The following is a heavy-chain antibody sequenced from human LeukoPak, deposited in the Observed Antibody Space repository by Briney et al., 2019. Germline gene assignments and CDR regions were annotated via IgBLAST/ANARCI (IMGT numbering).Heavy chain of an antibody. J-gene: IGHJ4*02. Sequence: PGGSLRLSCAASGFSLSNYWMSWVRQAPGKGREWVADIKEDGSEKYYVDSMKGRFTISRDNAKNSLYLQLNNLRVDDTAVYYCARSWAHYDYWGQGTLVTVSS. CDR1: GFSLSNYW. CDR2: IKEDGSEK. D-gene: IGHD6-13*01. CDR3: ARSWAHYDY. V-gene: IGHV3-7*01.